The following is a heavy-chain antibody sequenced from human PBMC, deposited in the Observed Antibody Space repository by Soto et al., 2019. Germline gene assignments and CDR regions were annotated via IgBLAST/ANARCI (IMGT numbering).Heavy chain of an antibody. CDR3: ARCTIFGVVIGNFYYYGMDV. Sequence: GGSLRLSCAASGFTFSSYTMNWVRQAPGKGLEWVSSISSSSSYIYYADSVKGRFTISRDNAKNSLYLQMNSLRAEDTAVYYCARCTIFGVVIGNFYYYGMDVWGQGTTVTVSS. J-gene: IGHJ6*02. CDR1: GFTFSSYT. V-gene: IGHV3-21*01. D-gene: IGHD3-3*01. CDR2: ISSSSSYI.